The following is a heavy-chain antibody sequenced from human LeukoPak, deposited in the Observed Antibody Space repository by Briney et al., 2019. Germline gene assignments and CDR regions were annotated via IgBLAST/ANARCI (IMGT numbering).Heavy chain of an antibody. CDR2: IMVDGSKK. J-gene: IGHJ4*02. V-gene: IGHV3-30*02. Sequence: PGGSLRLSCAASGFTFNNYGMHWVRQAPGKGLEWVAFIMVDGSKKYYADSVKGRFTISRDNSKNTLYLQMNSLRAEDTAVYYCAKDNLRNFDWFLSPPLFDYWGQGTLVTVSS. CDR3: AKDNLRNFDWFLSPPLFDY. D-gene: IGHD3-9*01. CDR1: GFTFNNYG.